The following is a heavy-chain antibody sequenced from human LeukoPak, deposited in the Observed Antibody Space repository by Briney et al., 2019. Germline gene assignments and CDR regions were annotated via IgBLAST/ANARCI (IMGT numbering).Heavy chain of an antibody. D-gene: IGHD2-2*01. CDR1: GFTFSSYA. CDR2: ISYDGSNK. CDR3: ATSGKYCSSTSCYNWFDP. J-gene: IGHJ5*02. Sequence: GRSLRLSCAASGFTFSSYAMHWVRQAPGKGLEWVAVISYDGSNKYYADSVKGRFTIPRDNSKNTLYLQMNSLRAEDTAVYYCATSGKYCSSTSCYNWFDPWGQGTLVSVSS. V-gene: IGHV3-30*04.